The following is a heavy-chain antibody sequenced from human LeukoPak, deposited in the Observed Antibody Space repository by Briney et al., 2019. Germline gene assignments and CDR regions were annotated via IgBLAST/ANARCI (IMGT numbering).Heavy chain of an antibody. D-gene: IGHD3-22*01. Sequence: GGSLRLSCAASGFTFSSYAMHWVRQAPGKGLEWVAVISYDGSNKYYADSVKGRFTISRDNSKNTLYLQMNSLRAEDTAVYYCARDPLIVVVITSGAFDIWGQGTMVTVSS. J-gene: IGHJ3*02. CDR3: ARDPLIVVVITSGAFDI. CDR1: GFTFSSYA. V-gene: IGHV3-30*04. CDR2: ISYDGSNK.